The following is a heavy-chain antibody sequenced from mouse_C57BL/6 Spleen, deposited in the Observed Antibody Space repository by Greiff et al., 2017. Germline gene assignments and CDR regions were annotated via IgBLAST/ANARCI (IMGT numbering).Heavy chain of an antibody. J-gene: IGHJ2*01. D-gene: IGHD4-1*01. CDR2: INPYNGDT. CDR1: GYSFTGYF. CDR3: ASLTGADY. V-gene: IGHV1-20*01. Sequence: EVKVVESGPELVKPGASVKISCKASGYSFTGYFMNWVKQSHGKSLEWIGRINPYNGDTFYNQKFKGKATLTADKSSSTAYMQLSSLTSEDSAVYVCASLTGADYWGKGTTLTVSS.